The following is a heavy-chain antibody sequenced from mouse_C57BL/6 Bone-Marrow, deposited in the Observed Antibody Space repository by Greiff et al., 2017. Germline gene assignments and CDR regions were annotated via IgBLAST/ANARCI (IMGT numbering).Heavy chain of an antibody. Sequence: QVQLQQPGAELVKPGASVKLSCKASGYTFTSYWMHWVKQRPGRGLEWIGRIDPNSGGTKYNEKFKSKATLTVDQPTSTAYMQISSLTTEDSAVHYCSRGPIYMRDYAIDYWGQGTSVTVSS. CDR2: IDPNSGGT. V-gene: IGHV1-72*01. CDR3: SRGPIYMRDYAIDY. CDR1: GYTFTSYW. D-gene: IGHD1-3*01. J-gene: IGHJ4*01.